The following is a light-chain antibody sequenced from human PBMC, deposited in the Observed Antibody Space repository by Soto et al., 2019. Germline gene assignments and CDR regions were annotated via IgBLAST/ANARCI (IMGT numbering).Light chain of an antibody. J-gene: IGKJ4*01. CDR3: HQFNDYPVT. CDR2: KAS. CDR1: QSVTTW. V-gene: IGKV1-5*03. Sequence: DIQLTQSPSTLSASVGERVTLTCRASQSVTTWLAWYQQKPGKAPKLLIHKASTLENGVPSRFSVSGSGTVFTLTTGSLQPDESVIYFCHQFNDYPVTFGGGTKVQI.